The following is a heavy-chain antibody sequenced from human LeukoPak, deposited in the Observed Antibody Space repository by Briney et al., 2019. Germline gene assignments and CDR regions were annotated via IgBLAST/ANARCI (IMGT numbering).Heavy chain of an antibody. Sequence: ASVKVSCKASGYTFTTYYMHWVRQAPGQGLEWMGWINPNSGGTNYAQKFQGRVTMTRDTSISIAYMELSRLRSDDTAVYYCARESFIAAAGDFDYWGQGTLVTVSS. CDR2: INPNSGGT. D-gene: IGHD6-13*01. CDR3: ARESFIAAAGDFDY. CDR1: GYTFTTYY. V-gene: IGHV1-2*02. J-gene: IGHJ4*02.